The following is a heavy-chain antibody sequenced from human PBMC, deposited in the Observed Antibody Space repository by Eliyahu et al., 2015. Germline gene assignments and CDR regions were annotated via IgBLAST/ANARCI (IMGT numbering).Heavy chain of an antibody. J-gene: IGHJ4*02. CDR3: ARRGPWFGDVRRGNFDY. CDR1: GGSFSGYY. Sequence: QVQLQQWGAGLLKPSETLSLXCAVYGGSFSGYYWSWIRQPPGKGLXWIGEINHSGSTNYNPSLKSRVTISVDTSKNQFSLKLSSVTAADTAVYYCARRGPWFGDVRRGNFDYWGQGTLVTVSS. CDR2: INHSGST. V-gene: IGHV4-34*01. D-gene: IGHD3-10*01.